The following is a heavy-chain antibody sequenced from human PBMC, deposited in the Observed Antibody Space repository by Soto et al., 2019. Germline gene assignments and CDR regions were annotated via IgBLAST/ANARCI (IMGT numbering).Heavy chain of an antibody. CDR1: VSTYTIYA. Sequence: ASVRFACKASVSTYTIYAIHWVRQAPGQRLEWMGWINAGNDNTKYSQKFQGRVTITRDTSASTAYMELSSLRSEDTAVYYCASLDMLYKSFDYWGQGTLVTVSS. D-gene: IGHD2-8*01. J-gene: IGHJ4*02. CDR3: ASLDMLYKSFDY. V-gene: IGHV1-3*01. CDR2: INAGNDNT.